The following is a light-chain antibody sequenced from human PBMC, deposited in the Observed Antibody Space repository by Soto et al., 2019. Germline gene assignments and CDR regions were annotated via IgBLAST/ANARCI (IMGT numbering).Light chain of an antibody. V-gene: IGLV2-8*01. CDR2: EVS. CDR1: SSDVAAYDF. J-gene: IGLJ1*01. CDR3: SSYAGSNNFV. Sequence: QSALTQPASVSGSPGQSITISCTGTSSDVAAYDFVSWYQQHPGKAPKLMIYEVSKRPSGVPDRFSGSKSGDTASLTVSGLQADDEADYYCSSYAGSNNFVFGTGTKVTVL.